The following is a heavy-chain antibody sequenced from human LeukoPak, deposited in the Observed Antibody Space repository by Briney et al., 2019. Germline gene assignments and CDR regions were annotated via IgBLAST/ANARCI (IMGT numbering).Heavy chain of an antibody. D-gene: IGHD5-18*01. J-gene: IGHJ4*02. CDR1: GFSFSSFS. V-gene: IGHV3-21*01. CDR3: ARSRGYSYGPPPDY. Sequence: GGSLRLSCAASGFSFSSFSMNWVRQAPGKGLEWVSYISGGSSFTYYVDSVKGRFTISRDNAKNSLYLQMNSLRAEDTAVYYCARSRGYSYGPPPDYWGQGTLVTVSS. CDR2: ISGGSSFT.